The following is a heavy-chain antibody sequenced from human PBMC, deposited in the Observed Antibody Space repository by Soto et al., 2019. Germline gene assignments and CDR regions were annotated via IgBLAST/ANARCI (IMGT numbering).Heavy chain of an antibody. D-gene: IGHD2-2*01. CDR3: ATAQLTNVQSYKWFDP. V-gene: IGHV1-69*02. CDR1: GGTFSSYT. J-gene: IGHJ5*02. Sequence: GASVKVSCKASGGTFSSYTISWVRQAPGQGLEWMGRIIPILGIANYAQKFQGRVTITADKSTSTAYMELSSLRSEDTAVYYCATAQLTNVQSYKWFDPWGQGTLVTVSS. CDR2: IIPILGIA.